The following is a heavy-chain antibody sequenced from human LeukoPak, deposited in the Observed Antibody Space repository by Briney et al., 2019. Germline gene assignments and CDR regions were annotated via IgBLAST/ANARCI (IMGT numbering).Heavy chain of an antibody. D-gene: IGHD3-16*01. CDR2: INGDGSTT. J-gene: IGHJ2*01. CDR1: GFTFSSYW. V-gene: IGHV3-74*01. CDR3: ARVSIGAWYFDL. Sequence: GGSLRLSCAASGFTFSSYWMHWVRQAPGKGLWVSRINGDGSTTTYADSMTGRFTISRDNAKNTQYLQMNRLGAEDTAVYYCARVSIGAWYFDLWGRGTLVTVSS.